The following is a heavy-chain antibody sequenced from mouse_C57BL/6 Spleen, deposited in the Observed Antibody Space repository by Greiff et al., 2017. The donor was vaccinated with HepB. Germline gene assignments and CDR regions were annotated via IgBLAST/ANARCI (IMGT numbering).Heavy chain of an antibody. V-gene: IGHV1-80*01. Sequence: VQLQQSGAELVKPGASVKISCKASGYAFSSYWMNWVKQRPGKGLEWIGQIYPGDGDTNYNGKFKGKATLTADKSSSTAYMQRSSLTSEDSAVYFCATYDYDGESAMDYWGQGTSVTVSS. CDR3: ATYDYDGESAMDY. D-gene: IGHD2-4*01. CDR1: GYAFSSYW. J-gene: IGHJ4*01. CDR2: IYPGDGDT.